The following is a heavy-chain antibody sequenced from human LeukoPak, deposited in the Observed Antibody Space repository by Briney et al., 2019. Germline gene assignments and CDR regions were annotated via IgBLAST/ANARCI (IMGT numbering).Heavy chain of an antibody. D-gene: IGHD6-13*01. CDR2: IIPILGIA. CDR1: GGTFSSYA. CDR3: ARDLGIAAAGTGY. J-gene: IGHJ4*02. V-gene: IGHV1-69*04. Sequence: GASVEVSCKASGGTFSSYAISWVRQAPGQGLEWMGRIIPILGIANYAQKFQGRVTITADKSTSTAYMELSSLRSEDTAVYYCARDLGIAAAGTGYWGQGTLVTVSS.